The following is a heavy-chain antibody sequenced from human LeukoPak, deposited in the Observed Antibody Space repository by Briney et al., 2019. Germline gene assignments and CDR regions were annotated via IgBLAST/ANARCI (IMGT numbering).Heavy chain of an antibody. CDR2: IYHSGST. Sequence: PSETLCLTCAVSGYSFSGGYYWGWIRPPPGKGLGGFGIIYHSGSTYYNPSLKSRVTISVDTSKNTFSLTLSSVTAADTAVYYCAGGLAYCSSTSCHDYWGQGTLVTVPS. J-gene: IGHJ4*02. V-gene: IGHV4-38-2*01. CDR1: GYSFSGGYY. CDR3: AGGLAYCSSTSCHDY. D-gene: IGHD2-2*01.